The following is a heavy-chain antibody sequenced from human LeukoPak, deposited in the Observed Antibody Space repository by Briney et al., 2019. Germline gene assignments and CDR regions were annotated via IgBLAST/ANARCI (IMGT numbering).Heavy chain of an antibody. CDR1: GFTFSSYA. V-gene: IGHV3-23*01. D-gene: IGHD3-3*01. CDR3: AKGGAGAITIFGVGDVLDY. Sequence: GGSLRLSCAASGFTFSSYAMGWVRQAPGKGLEWVSAISGSGGSTYYADSVKGRFTISRDNSKNTLYLQMNSLRAEDTAVYYCAKGGAGAITIFGVGDVLDYWGQGTLVTVSS. J-gene: IGHJ4*02. CDR2: ISGSGGST.